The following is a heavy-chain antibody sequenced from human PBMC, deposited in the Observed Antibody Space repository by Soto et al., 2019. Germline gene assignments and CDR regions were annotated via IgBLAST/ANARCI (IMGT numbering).Heavy chain of an antibody. J-gene: IGHJ6*02. CDR2: ISYDGRNK. CDR1: GLTSSSYG. D-gene: IGHD6-19*01. Sequence: QVQLVESGGGVVQPGRSLGLSCAASGLTSSSYGMHGVRQAPGKGLGGVAVISYDGRNKYYADSVKGRFTISRDNSKNTLYLQMNSLRAEDTAVYYCAKDRGWLAERYYYGMDVWGQGTTVTVSS. V-gene: IGHV3-30*18. CDR3: AKDRGWLAERYYYGMDV.